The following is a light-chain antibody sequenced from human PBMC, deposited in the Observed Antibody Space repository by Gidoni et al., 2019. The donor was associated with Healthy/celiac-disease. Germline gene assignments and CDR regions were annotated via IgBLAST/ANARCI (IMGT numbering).Light chain of an antibody. J-gene: IGKJ3*01. V-gene: IGKV3-20*01. CDR3: QQYDSSPFT. CDR2: GAS. CDR1: QSVSSIY. Sequence: IVLTQSPRTLSLSPGERAPLFCRASQSVSSIYLAWYQQKPGQAPRLLIYGASSRATGIPDRFSGSGSGTDFTLTISRLEPEDFAVYYCQQYDSSPFTFGPGTKVDIK.